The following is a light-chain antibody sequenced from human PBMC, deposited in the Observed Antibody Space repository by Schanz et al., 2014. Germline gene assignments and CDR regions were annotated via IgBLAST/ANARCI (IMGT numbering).Light chain of an antibody. CDR3: ASYTTTATVV. Sequence: QSALTQPASVSGSPGQSITISCTRTSSDVGGYNYVSWYQQHPGKAPKLMIYDVSRRPSGVSNRFSGSKSGNTASLTISGLQAEDEADYSCASYTTTATVVFGGGTKLTVL. CDR2: DVS. V-gene: IGLV2-14*03. J-gene: IGLJ2*01. CDR1: SSDVGGYNY.